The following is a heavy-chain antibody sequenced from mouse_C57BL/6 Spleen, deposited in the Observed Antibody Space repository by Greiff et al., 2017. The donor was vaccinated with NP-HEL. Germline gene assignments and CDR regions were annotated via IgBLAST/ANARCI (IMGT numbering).Heavy chain of an antibody. CDR3: ARKQTGTSSMDY. D-gene: IGHD4-1*01. CDR1: GFTFSSYG. V-gene: IGHV5-6*01. CDR2: ISSGGSYT. Sequence: EVKLMESGGDLVKPGGSLKLSCAASGFTFSSYGMSWVRQTPDKRLEWVATISSGGSYTYYPDSVKGRFTISRDNAKNTLYLQMSSLKSEDTAMYYCARKQTGTSSMDYWGQGTSVTVSS. J-gene: IGHJ4*01.